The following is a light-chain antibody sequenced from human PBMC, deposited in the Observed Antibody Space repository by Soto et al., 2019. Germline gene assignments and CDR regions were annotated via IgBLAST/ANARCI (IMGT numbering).Light chain of an antibody. CDR1: QDIENY. V-gene: IGKV1-33*01. J-gene: IGKJ4*01. CDR2: GAS. Sequence: DIQFTQSPSSLSASVGDRVAITCQASQDIENYLNWYQQKPGKAPRVLIYGASNLEKGVASRFSGSGSGTDFIFTISSLQPEDIGTYYCQQYDNLALTFGGGTKVDI. CDR3: QQYDNLALT.